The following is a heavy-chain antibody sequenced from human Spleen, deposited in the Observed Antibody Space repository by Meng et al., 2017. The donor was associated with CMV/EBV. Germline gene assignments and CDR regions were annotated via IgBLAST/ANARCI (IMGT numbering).Heavy chain of an antibody. J-gene: IGHJ5*02. CDR2: SYQSGAT. CDR3: ARKNYSHCGGFCYRSSFDP. V-gene: IGHV4-59*12. CDR1: TSDFY. D-gene: IGHD2-21*01. Sequence: TSDFYWSWSRQSPGKGLERIGYSYQSGATNYNPSLRSRVTIAVDTSKNQFSLKLRSVTAADSAVYHCARKNYSHCGGFCYRSSFDPWGLGTLVTVSS.